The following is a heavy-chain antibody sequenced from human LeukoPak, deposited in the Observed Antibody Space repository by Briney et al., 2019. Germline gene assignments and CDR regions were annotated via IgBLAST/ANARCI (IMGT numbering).Heavy chain of an antibody. V-gene: IGHV3-13*01. CDR1: GFTFSRYD. Sequence: GGSLRLSCAASGFTFSRYDMHWARQPTGKVLEWVSGIGTAGEIYYPGSVKGRFTISRENAKNSLYLQMNSLRAGDTAVYYCARDRSTVTTALDYWGQGTLVTVSS. D-gene: IGHD4-17*01. CDR3: ARDRSTVTTALDY. CDR2: IGTAGEI. J-gene: IGHJ4*02.